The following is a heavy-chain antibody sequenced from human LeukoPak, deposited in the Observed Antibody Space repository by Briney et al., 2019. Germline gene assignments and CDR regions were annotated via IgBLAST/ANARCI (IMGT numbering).Heavy chain of an antibody. Sequence: ASVKVSCKASGYTFTGYYMHWVRQAPGQGLEWMGWINPNSGGTNYAQKFQGRVTMTRDTSISTAYMELSRLRSDDTAVYYCAREAHYGGISVDAFDIWGQGTMVTVSS. J-gene: IGHJ3*02. D-gene: IGHD4-23*01. V-gene: IGHV1-2*02. CDR2: INPNSGGT. CDR3: AREAHYGGISVDAFDI. CDR1: GYTFTGYY.